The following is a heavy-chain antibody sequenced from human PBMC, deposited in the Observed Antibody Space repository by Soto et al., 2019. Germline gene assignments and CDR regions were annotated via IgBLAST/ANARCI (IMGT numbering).Heavy chain of an antibody. J-gene: IGHJ4*02. CDR1: SDSISRSHW. CDR3: ATSYGNAWYTY. D-gene: IGHD6-13*01. CDR2: IYYSGSV. Sequence: PSETLSLTCAVSSDSISRSHWLTWVRQSPGKGLEWLGDIYYSGSVYYNPSLRSRISISMDKSNNQFSLKLSSVTAADTAVYYCATSYGNAWYTYWGQGTQVTVSS. V-gene: IGHV4-4*02.